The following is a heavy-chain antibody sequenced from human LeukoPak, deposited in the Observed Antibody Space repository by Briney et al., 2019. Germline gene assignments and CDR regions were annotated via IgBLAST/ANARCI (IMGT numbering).Heavy chain of an antibody. CDR3: ARSLDSGYDYLPEYFDY. Sequence: GGSLRLSCAASGFTFSSYSMNWVRQAPGKGLEWVSSISSSSSYIYYADSVKGRFTISRDNAKNSLYLQMNSLRAEDTAVCYCARSLDSGYDYLPEYFDYWGQGTLVTVSS. J-gene: IGHJ4*02. V-gene: IGHV3-21*01. CDR2: ISSSSSYI. D-gene: IGHD5-12*01. CDR1: GFTFSSYS.